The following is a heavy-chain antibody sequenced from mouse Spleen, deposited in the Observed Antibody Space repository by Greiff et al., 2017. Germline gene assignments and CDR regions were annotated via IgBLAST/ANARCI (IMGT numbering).Heavy chain of an antibody. CDR1: GYTFTSYW. J-gene: IGHJ4*01. CDR2: IDPSDSYT. D-gene: IGHD3-1*01. CDR3: ARWGYDYAMDY. V-gene: IGHV1-50*01. Sequence: QVQLQQPGAELVKPGASVKLSCKASGYTFTSYWMQWVKQRPGQGLEWIGEIDPSDSYTNYNQKFKGKATLTVDTSSSTAYMQLKSLTSEDSAVYYCARWGYDYAMDYWGQGTSVTVSS.